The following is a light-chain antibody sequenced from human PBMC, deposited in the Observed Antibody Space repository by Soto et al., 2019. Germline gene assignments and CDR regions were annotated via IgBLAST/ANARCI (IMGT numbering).Light chain of an antibody. CDR1: QDISNY. J-gene: IGKJ1*01. V-gene: IGKV1-33*01. CDR2: DAS. Sequence: DIQMTQSPSSLSASVGDRVTITCQASQDISNYLNWYQQKPGKAPKLLIYDASNLETGVPSRFSGSGSGTDFTFTISSLQPEDVATYYCQNYNSDPKTFGQGTKVDIK. CDR3: QNYNSDPKT.